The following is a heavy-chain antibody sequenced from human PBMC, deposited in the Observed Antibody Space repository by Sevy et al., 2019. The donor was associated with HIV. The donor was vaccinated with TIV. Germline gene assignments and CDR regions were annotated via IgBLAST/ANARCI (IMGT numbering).Heavy chain of an antibody. CDR1: GFSFGIYS. CDR2: MSNTGSTI. V-gene: IGHV3-48*01. CDR3: ASQRGGYERLYYFDY. Sequence: GGSLRLSCAASGFSFGIYSMNWVRQAPGRALEWLSYMSNTGSTIHCADSVKGRFTISRDNARNSLYLQMNILRAEDTAVYYCASQRGGYERLYYFDYWGQGTLVTVSS. D-gene: IGHD5-12*01. J-gene: IGHJ4*02.